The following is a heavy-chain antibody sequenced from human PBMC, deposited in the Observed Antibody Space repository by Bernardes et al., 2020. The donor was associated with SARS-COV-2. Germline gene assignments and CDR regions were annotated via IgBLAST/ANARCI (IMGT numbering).Heavy chain of an antibody. CDR3: ARDEAPSSISSGFDY. J-gene: IGHJ4*02. Sequence: GGSLRLSCAGPGFIFSSYCMSWVRQAPGKGLEWVASIKQDGSEKYYVDSVKGRFTISRDDAKNSLYLQMSSLRAEDTAVYYCARDEAPSSISSGFDYWGQGTLVTVSS. CDR2: IKQDGSEK. V-gene: IGHV3-7*01. D-gene: IGHD3-3*01. CDR1: GFIFSSYC.